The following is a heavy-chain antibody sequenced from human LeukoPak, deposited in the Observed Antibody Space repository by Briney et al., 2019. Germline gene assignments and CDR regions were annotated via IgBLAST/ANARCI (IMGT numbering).Heavy chain of an antibody. Sequence: SETLSLTCIVSGYSISSGYYWGWIRQPPGKGLEYIGSIYHSGNTYYSSSLKSRVTISVDTSKNHFSLKLTSVTAADTAVYYCAGGITGTTFPPNYWGQGTLVTVSS. V-gene: IGHV4-38-2*02. CDR2: IYHSGNT. J-gene: IGHJ4*02. CDR1: GYSISSGYY. D-gene: IGHD1-7*01. CDR3: AGGITGTTFPPNY.